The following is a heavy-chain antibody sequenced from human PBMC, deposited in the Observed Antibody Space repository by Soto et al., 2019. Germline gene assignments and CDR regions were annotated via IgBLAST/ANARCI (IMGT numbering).Heavy chain of an antibody. D-gene: IGHD4-17*01. CDR3: EKEGDYGDYAGENWFDS. Sequence: EVQLVESGGGLVQPGGSLRLSCAASGFTFFAYWIHWVRQVPGKGLVWVSRINSDGSHTSYADSVRGRFTISRDNSKNTVYLPMNSLTAEDTAVYDCEKEGDYGDYAGENWFDSWGQGSLGTVSS. V-gene: IGHV3-74*01. CDR1: GFTFFAYW. J-gene: IGHJ5*01. CDR2: INSDGSHT.